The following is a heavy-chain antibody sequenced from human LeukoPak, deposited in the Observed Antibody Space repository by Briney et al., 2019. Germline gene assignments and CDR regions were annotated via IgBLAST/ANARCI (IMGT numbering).Heavy chain of an antibody. D-gene: IGHD4-17*01. Sequence: VASVKVSCKASGYTFTSYGISWVRQAPGQGLEWMGWISAYNGNTNYAQKLQGRVTMTTDTSTSTAYMELRSLRSDDTAVYYCARDLRGDYQSDFQHWGQGTLVTVSS. CDR3: ARDLRGDYQSDFQH. CDR1: GYTFTSYG. V-gene: IGHV1-18*01. CDR2: ISAYNGNT. J-gene: IGHJ1*01.